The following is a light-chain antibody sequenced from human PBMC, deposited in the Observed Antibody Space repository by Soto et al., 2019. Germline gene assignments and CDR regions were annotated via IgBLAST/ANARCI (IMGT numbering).Light chain of an antibody. V-gene: IGKV3-11*01. CDR2: DAS. CDR1: QSVSSY. Sequence: EIVLTQSPATLSLSPGERATLSCRASQSVSSYLAWYQQKPGQATRLLIYDASNRATGIPARFSGSGSGTDFTLTISSLEPEEFAVYYCQQRSNWPPGLTFGGGTKVEIK. CDR3: QQRSNWPPGLT. J-gene: IGKJ4*01.